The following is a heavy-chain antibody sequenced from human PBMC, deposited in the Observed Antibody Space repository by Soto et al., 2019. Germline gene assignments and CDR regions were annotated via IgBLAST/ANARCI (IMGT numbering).Heavy chain of an antibody. CDR2: IFPSGRS. D-gene: IGHD2-21*01. CDR1: GGSITTGICY. J-gene: IGHJ4*02. Sequence: SETLSLTCSVSGGSITTGICYWSWIRQNAGEGLEWIGNIFPSGRSHFNPSFKSRSQLFVDTSKNQFSLRLDSVTAADTALYRCARTCGGRGYFDSWGLGTLVTVSS. CDR3: ARTCGGRGYFDS. V-gene: IGHV4-31*03.